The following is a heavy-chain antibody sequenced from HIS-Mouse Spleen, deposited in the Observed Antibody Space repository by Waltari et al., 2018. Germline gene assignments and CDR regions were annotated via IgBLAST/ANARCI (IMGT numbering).Heavy chain of an antibody. CDR1: GFPLRCYA. D-gene: IGHD6-19*01. Sequence: VESGEGGVQPGWPLRPSWAAPGFPLRCYARHWVRQAPGKGLEWVAVISYDGSNKYYADSVKGRFTISRDNSKNTLYLQMNSLRAEDTAVYYCARDHSGWYFDYWGQGTLVTVSS. CDR2: ISYDGSNK. CDR3: ARDHSGWYFDY. V-gene: IGHV3-30-3*01. J-gene: IGHJ4*02.